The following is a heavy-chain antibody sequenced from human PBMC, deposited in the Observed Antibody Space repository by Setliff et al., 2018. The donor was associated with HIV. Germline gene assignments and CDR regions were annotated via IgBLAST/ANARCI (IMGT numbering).Heavy chain of an antibody. D-gene: IGHD1-1*01. CDR2: ISYSGST. CDR1: GSSFSSGIYY. Sequence: LTCNVSGSSFSSGIYYWTWIRQQPGKGLEWIGYISYSGSTYYNPSLKSRLTMSIDTSKSHFSLNLNSVTAADTAVYYCARGTTSITFDYWSQGTLVTVSS. CDR3: ARGTTSITFDY. J-gene: IGHJ4*02. V-gene: IGHV4-31*03.